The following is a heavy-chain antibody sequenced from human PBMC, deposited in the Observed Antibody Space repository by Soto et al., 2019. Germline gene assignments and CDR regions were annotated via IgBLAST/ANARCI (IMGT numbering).Heavy chain of an antibody. CDR2: ISITGSYI. D-gene: IGHD5-18*01. J-gene: IGHJ4*02. Sequence: PGGSLRLSCAASGFSFSSYTMDWVRQAPGKGLQWVSSISITGSYIYYADSVKGRFAISRDNAQNSLYLHMNSLRAEDTALYYCARGAIRGYSYGHSDYWGRGTLVTVSS. CDR1: GFSFSSYT. V-gene: IGHV3-21*01. CDR3: ARGAIRGYSYGHSDY.